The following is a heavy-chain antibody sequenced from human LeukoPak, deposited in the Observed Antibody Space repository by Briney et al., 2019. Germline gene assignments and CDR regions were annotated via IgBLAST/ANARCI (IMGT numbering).Heavy chain of an antibody. CDR2: IRCDGSNK. J-gene: IGHJ6*03. CDR1: GFTVSSNY. D-gene: IGHD6-13*01. Sequence: GGSLRLSCAASGFTVSSNYMTWVRQAPGKGLEWVAFIRCDGSNKYYADSVKGRFTISRDNSKNTLYLQMNSLRAEDTAVYYCAKEPIAATGSFYYYMDVWGKGTTVTISS. CDR3: AKEPIAATGSFYYYMDV. V-gene: IGHV3-30*02.